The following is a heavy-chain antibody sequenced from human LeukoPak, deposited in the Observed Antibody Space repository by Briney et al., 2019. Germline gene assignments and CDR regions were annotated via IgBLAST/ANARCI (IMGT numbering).Heavy chain of an antibody. D-gene: IGHD6-13*01. CDR2: IYYSGST. CDR1: GGSISSGGYY. V-gene: IGHV4-61*08. CDR3: ARDSLAAPFYYYYYMDV. Sequence: SETLSLTCTVSGGSISSGGYYWSWIRQPPGKGLEWIGYIYYSGSTNYNPSLKSRVTISVDTSKNQFSLKLSSVTAADTAVYYCARDSLAAPFYYYYYMDVWGKGTTVTVSS. J-gene: IGHJ6*03.